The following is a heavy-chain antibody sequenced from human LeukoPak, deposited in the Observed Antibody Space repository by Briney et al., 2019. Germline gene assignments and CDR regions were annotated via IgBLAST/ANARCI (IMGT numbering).Heavy chain of an antibody. Sequence: ASVNVSCKASVYTFTSYYMHWVRQAPGRGLEWMGIINPSGGSTSYAQKFQGRVTMTRDTSTSTVYMELSSLRSEDTAVYYCARENQLLEAGFDNWGQGTLVTVSS. CDR3: ARENQLLEAGFDN. D-gene: IGHD2-2*01. CDR2: INPSGGST. J-gene: IGHJ4*02. CDR1: VYTFTSYY. V-gene: IGHV1-46*01.